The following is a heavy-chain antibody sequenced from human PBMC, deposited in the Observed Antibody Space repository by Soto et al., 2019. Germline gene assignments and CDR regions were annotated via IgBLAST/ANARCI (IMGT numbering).Heavy chain of an antibody. Sequence: WGSLRLSCAASGFTFSSYWMSWVRQAPGKGLEWVANIKQDGSEKYYVDSVKGRFTISRDNAKNSLYLQMNSLRAEDTAVYYCAKVGYSGTLRMVWFDPWGQGTLVTVSS. J-gene: IGHJ5*02. D-gene: IGHD1-26*01. CDR3: AKVGYSGTLRMVWFDP. CDR1: GFTFSSYW. V-gene: IGHV3-7*03. CDR2: IKQDGSEK.